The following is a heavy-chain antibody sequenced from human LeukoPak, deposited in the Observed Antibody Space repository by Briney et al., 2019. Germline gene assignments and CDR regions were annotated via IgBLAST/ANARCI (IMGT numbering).Heavy chain of an antibody. V-gene: IGHV4-34*01. CDR1: GGSFNGYY. D-gene: IGHD1-26*01. CDR2: INHSGST. J-gene: IGHJ3*02. Sequence: PSETLSLTCAVYGGSFNGYYWSWIRQPPGNGLEWIGEINHSGSTNYDPSLKSRVTISVDTSKNQFSLHLRSVTDADTAVYYCASHQYQELPGGAFDIWGLGTMVTVSS. CDR3: ASHQYQELPGGAFDI.